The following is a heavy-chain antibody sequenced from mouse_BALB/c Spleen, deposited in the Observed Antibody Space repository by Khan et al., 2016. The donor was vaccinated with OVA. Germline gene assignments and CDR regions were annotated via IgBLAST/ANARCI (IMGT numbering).Heavy chain of an antibody. CDR2: ISYSDST. CDR3: ARGNYYGYYFDY. D-gene: IGHD1-1*01. V-gene: IGHV3-2*02. J-gene: IGHJ2*01. Sequence: EVQLQESGPGLVKPSPSLSLTCTVTGYSITSNYAWNWIRQFPGNKLEWMGYISYSDSTSYNPSLKSRISITRDHSQNQFFLQLNSVTTEDTATDYCARGNYYGYYFDYWGQGTTLTVSS. CDR1: GYSITSNYA.